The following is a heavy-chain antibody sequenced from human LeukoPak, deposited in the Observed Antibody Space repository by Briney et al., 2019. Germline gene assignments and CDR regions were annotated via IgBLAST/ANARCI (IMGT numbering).Heavy chain of an antibody. Sequence: GGSLRLSCAASGFTFSSYAMTWVRQAPGKGLEWVSAISGSGGSTYYADSVKGRFTISRDNSKNTLYLQMNSLRGEDTAAYYCAKDREYSYGLGAFESWGQGTMVTVSS. CDR1: GFTFSSYA. J-gene: IGHJ3*02. CDR2: ISGSGGST. CDR3: AKDREYSYGLGAFES. V-gene: IGHV3-23*01. D-gene: IGHD5-18*01.